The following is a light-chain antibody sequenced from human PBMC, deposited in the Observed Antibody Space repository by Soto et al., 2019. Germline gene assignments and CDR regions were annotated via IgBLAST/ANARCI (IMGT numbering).Light chain of an antibody. J-gene: IGKJ4*01. V-gene: IGKV1-6*01. Sequence: TQITPFPSSLSPSLGERITLPCRASRDIGSDLSWYQQKPGKAPTLLIYAASNLQSGVPSRFRGSRSGTEFTLTISGLQPEDFATYYCQQVYVYPSTFGGGTKVDIK. CDR1: RDIGSD. CDR2: AAS. CDR3: QQVYVYPST.